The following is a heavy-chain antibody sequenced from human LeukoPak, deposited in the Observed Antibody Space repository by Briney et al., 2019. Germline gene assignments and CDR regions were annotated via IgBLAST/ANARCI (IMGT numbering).Heavy chain of an antibody. J-gene: IGHJ4*02. V-gene: IGHV1-69*13. CDR3: ARGYDVGDYVPYTY. CDR2: IIPIFGST. CDR1: GGTFSSFT. Sequence: ASVKVSCKVSGGTFSSFTISWVRQAPGQGLEWMGGIIPIFGSTNYAQKFQGRVTNTAGDSTSTDYMEVTSLTSDDTAVYYCARGYDVGDYVPYTYWGQGTLVIVSS. D-gene: IGHD4-17*01.